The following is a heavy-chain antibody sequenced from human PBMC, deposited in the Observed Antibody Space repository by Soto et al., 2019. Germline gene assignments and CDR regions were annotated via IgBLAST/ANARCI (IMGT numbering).Heavy chain of an antibody. D-gene: IGHD2-2*01. CDR1: GFTFGSYA. CDR3: AKSVVVPAAVGPDAFDI. Sequence: PGGSLRLSCAASGFTFGSYAMSWVRQAPGKGLEWVSAISGSGGSTYYADSVKGRFTISRDNSKNTLYLQMNSLRAEDTAVYYCAKSVVVPAAVGPDAFDIWGQGTMVTVSS. CDR2: ISGSGGST. J-gene: IGHJ3*02. V-gene: IGHV3-23*01.